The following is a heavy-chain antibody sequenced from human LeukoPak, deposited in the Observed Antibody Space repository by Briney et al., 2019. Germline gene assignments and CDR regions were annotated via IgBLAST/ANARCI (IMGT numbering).Heavy chain of an antibody. J-gene: IGHJ5*02. Sequence: ASVKVSCKASGYTFNTYGISWVRQAPGQRPEWMGWINTDNGNTKYAQKFQGRVTMTTDTSTSTAYMELSSLRCDDTAVYYCAKKGCTGDCYRFVPWGQGTLVTVSS. V-gene: IGHV1-18*01. D-gene: IGHD2-21*02. CDR1: GYTFNTYG. CDR2: INTDNGNT. CDR3: AKKGCTGDCYRFVP.